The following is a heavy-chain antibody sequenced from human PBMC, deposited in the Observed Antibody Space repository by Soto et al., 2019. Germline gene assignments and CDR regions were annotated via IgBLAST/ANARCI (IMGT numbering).Heavy chain of an antibody. CDR2: IIPILGIA. D-gene: IGHD6-6*01. J-gene: IGHJ3*02. Sequence: SVKVSCKASGGTFSSYTISWVRQAPGQGLEWMGRIIPILGIANYAQKFQGRVTITADKSTSTAYMELSSLRSEDTAVYYCAREQYSSSSGHDALAIWGKGTMVTVSS. V-gene: IGHV1-69*04. CDR3: AREQYSSSSGHDALAI. CDR1: GGTFSSYT.